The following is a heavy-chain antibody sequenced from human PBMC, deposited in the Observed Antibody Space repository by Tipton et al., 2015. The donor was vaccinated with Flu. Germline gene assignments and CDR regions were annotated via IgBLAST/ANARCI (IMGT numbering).Heavy chain of an antibody. CDR3: ARDPTADSVLTAIVYYYYGMEV. CDR1: GASISSGPYC. Sequence: GLVKPSQTLSLSCTVSGASISSGPYCWNWIRLLPGKGLQWIAYIYYSGSTSHSPSLKSRVSISVDTSKNQFSLKLSSVTTADTAVYYCARDPTADSVLTAIVYYYYGMEVWGQGTTVTVSS. V-gene: IGHV4-31*03. D-gene: IGHD2-21*02. J-gene: IGHJ6*02. CDR2: IYYSGST.